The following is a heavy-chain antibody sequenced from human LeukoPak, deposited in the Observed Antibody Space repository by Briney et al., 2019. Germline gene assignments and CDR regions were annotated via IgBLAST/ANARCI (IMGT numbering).Heavy chain of an antibody. CDR2: FDPEDGET. Sequence: ASVNVSCKVSGYTLTELSMHWVRQAPGKGLEWMGGFDPEDGETIYAQKFQGRVTMTEDTSTDTAYMELSSLRSEDTAVYYCVAGRAESSSWSLGYYYYYMDVWGKGTTVTVSS. D-gene: IGHD6-13*01. CDR3: VAGRAESSSWSLGYYYYYMDV. CDR1: GYTLTELS. J-gene: IGHJ6*03. V-gene: IGHV1-24*01.